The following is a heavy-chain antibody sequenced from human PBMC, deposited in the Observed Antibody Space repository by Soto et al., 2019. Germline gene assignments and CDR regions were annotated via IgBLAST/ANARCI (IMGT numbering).Heavy chain of an antibody. CDR1: GDSVSSNSAG. Sequence: SQTLSLTCAITGDSVSSNSAGWSWVRQSPSRGLEWLGRTYYRSKWYYEYAVSVRGRITINPDTSKNQYSLQLNSVTPEDTAVYFCARGEQYSGRVFDYWGQGTLVTVSS. V-gene: IGHV6-1*01. CDR2: TYYRSKWYY. D-gene: IGHD1-26*01. J-gene: IGHJ4*01. CDR3: ARGEQYSGRVFDY.